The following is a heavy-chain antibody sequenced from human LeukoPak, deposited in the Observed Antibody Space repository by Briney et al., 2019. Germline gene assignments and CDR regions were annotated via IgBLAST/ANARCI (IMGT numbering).Heavy chain of an antibody. V-gene: IGHV1-8*01. CDR3: ARGRGAYSGSSLGRLDY. Sequence: GASVKVSCTASGYTFTSYDINWVRQATGQGLEWMGWMNPNSGNTGYAQKFQGRVTMTRNTSISTAYMELSSLRSEDTAVYYCARGRGAYSGSSLGRLDYWGQGTLVTVSS. CDR2: MNPNSGNT. D-gene: IGHD1-26*01. CDR1: GYTFTSYD. J-gene: IGHJ4*02.